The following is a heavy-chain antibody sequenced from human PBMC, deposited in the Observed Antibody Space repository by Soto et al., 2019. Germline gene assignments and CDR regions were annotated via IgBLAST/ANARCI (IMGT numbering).Heavy chain of an antibody. J-gene: IGHJ6*02. CDR1: GDTFKNSV. D-gene: IGHD3-10*01. V-gene: IGHV1-69*01. CDR2: TLPLFGTT. CDR3: VAELDFGKLSVV. Sequence: QVQLVQSGVEVKKPGSSVRVSCKASGDTFKNSVISWVRQAPGQGLEWMGGTLPLFGTTDYAQKFQGRLTIPTEDSTTTAYMEVSRLTSEDTAVYYCVAELDFGKLSVVWGQGTTVIVSS.